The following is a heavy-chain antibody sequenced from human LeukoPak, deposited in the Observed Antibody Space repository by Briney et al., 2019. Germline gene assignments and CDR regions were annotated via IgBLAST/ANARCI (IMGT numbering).Heavy chain of an antibody. V-gene: IGHV7-4-1*02. CDR3: ARGSAGYSYADGDY. CDR2: INTNTGNP. D-gene: IGHD5-18*01. Sequence: ASVKVSCMASGYTFTSYAMNWVRQAPGQGLEWMGWINTNTGNPTYAQGFTGRFVFSLDTSVSTAYLQISSLKAEDTAVYYCARGSAGYSYADGDYWGQGTLVTVSS. J-gene: IGHJ4*02. CDR1: GYTFTSYA.